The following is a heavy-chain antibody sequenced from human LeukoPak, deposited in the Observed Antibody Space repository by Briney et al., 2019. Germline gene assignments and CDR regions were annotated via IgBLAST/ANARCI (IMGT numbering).Heavy chain of an antibody. V-gene: IGHV4-4*07. CDR3: ARGGRLGSYYFDY. D-gene: IGHD3-10*02. CDR1: GGSISSYY. J-gene: IGHJ4*02. CDR2: IYTSGST. Sequence: SETLSLTCTVSGGSISSYYWRWIRQRAGKGLEWIGRIYTSGSTNYNPSLKSRVTMSVDTSKNQFSLKLSSVTAADTAVYYCARGGRLGSYYFDYWGQGTLVTVSS.